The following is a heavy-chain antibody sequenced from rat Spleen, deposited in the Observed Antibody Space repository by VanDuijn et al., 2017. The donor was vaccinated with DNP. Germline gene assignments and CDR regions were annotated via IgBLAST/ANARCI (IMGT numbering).Heavy chain of an antibody. V-gene: IGHV3-1*01. Sequence: EVQLQESGPGLVKPSQSLSLTCSVTGYSITSNYWGWIRKFPGNKMELIGHISYRGTTSYHPSLKSRISITRDTSRNHFFLQLNSVTTEDTATYYCARLEFGGYTYYFDYWGQGVMVTVSS. CDR2: ISYRGTT. CDR3: ARLEFGGYTYYFDY. J-gene: IGHJ2*01. D-gene: IGHD1-11*01. CDR1: GYSITSNY.